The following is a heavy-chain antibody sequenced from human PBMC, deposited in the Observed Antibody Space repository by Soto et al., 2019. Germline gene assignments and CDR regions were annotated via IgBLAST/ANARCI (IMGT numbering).Heavy chain of an antibody. CDR3: ATDGSSGYYWVYADF. Sequence: EVQLVESGGGLVKPGGSLRLSCAASGFTFSSAWMSWVRQAPGKGLEWVGRIKSETDGGTTDYAAPVKGRFTISRDDSKNTLNLQMNSLKTEDTAVYYCATDGSSGYYWVYADFWGQGTLVTVSS. CDR2: IKSETDGGTT. CDR1: GFTFSSAW. J-gene: IGHJ4*02. V-gene: IGHV3-15*01. D-gene: IGHD3-22*01.